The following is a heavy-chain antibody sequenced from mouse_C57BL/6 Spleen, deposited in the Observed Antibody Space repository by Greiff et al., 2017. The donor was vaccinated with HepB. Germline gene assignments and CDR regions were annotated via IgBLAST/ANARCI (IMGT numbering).Heavy chain of an antibody. J-gene: IGHJ3*01. CDR2: INPYNGGT. CDR3: ASCGSTGYDYDGAWFAY. D-gene: IGHD2-4*01. V-gene: IGHV1-19*01. CDR1: GYTFTDYY. Sequence: EVQLQQSGPVLVKPGASVKMSCKASGYTFTDYYMNWVKQSHGKSLEWIGVINPYNGGTSYNQKFKGKATLTVDKSSSTAYMELNSLTSEDSAVYYCASCGSTGYDYDGAWFAYWGQGTLVTVSA.